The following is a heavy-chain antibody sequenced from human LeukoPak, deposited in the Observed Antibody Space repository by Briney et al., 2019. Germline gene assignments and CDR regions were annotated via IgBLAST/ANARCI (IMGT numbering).Heavy chain of an antibody. Sequence: PSETLSLTCAVYGGSFSGYYWSWIRQPPGKGLEWIGEINHSGSTNYNPSLKSRVTISVDTSKNQFSLKLSSVTAADTAVYYCARSQLVARGYMDVWGKGTTVTVSS. D-gene: IGHD6-13*01. CDR2: INHSGST. CDR1: GGSFSGYY. V-gene: IGHV4-34*01. J-gene: IGHJ6*03. CDR3: ARSQLVARGYMDV.